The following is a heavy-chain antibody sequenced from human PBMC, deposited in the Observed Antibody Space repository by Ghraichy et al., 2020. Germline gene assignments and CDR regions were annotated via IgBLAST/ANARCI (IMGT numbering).Heavy chain of an antibody. J-gene: IGHJ6*02. V-gene: IGHV3-30*18. D-gene: IGHD3-3*01. Sequence: RGSLRLSCAASGFTFSSYGMHWVRQAPGKGLEWVAVISYDGSNKYYADSVKGRFTISRDNSKNTLYLQMNSLRAEDTAVYYCAKDLAFWSGYHYYYYGMDVWCQGTTVTVSS. CDR1: GFTFSSYG. CDR2: ISYDGSNK. CDR3: AKDLAFWSGYHYYYYGMDV.